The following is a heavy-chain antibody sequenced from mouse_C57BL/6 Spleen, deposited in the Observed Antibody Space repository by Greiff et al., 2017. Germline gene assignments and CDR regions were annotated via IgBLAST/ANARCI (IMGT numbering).Heavy chain of an antibody. CDR1: GYTFTDYY. CDR3: ATRTYFDY. V-gene: IGHV1-26*01. CDR2: INPNNGGT. J-gene: IGHJ2*01. Sequence: EVQLQQSGPELVKPGASVKISCKASGYTFTDYYMNWVKQSPGKSLEWIGDINPNNGGTSYNQKFKGKATLTVDKSSSTAYMELRSLTSEDSAVYYCATRTYFDYWGQGTTLTVSS.